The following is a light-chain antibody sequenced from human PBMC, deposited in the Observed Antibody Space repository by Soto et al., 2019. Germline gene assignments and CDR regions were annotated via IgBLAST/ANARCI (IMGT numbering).Light chain of an antibody. V-gene: IGLV7-43*01. CDR3: LLYYVGAQVL. Sequence: QTVVTQEPSLTVSPGGTVTLTCASSAGAVTSDYYANWLQQKPGQAPRALIYSTSKKHSWTPARFSGSLLGCKAALTLSAVQPADDADYYGLLYYVGAQVLFGGGTKRTVL. CDR1: AGAVTSDYY. CDR2: STS. J-gene: IGLJ2*01.